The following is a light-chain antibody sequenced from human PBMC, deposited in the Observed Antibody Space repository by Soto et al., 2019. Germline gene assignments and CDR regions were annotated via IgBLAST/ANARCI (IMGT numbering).Light chain of an antibody. J-gene: IGLJ2*01. Sequence: QSALTQPPSVSGAPGQRVTISCTGSSSNIGADYDVHWYQHLPGTAPKVLIYGNSNRPSGVPDRISGSKSGTSASLAITGLQAEDEADYYCQSYDSSLSVVVFGGGTKVTVL. V-gene: IGLV1-40*01. CDR3: QSYDSSLSVVV. CDR2: GNS. CDR1: SSNIGADYD.